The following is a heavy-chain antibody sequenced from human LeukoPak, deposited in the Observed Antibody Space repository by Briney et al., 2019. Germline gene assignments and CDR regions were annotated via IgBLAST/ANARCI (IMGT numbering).Heavy chain of an antibody. J-gene: IGHJ5*02. CDR2: ISSSGSTI. Sequence: GGSLRLSCAASGFPFSSYEMNWVRQAPGKGLEWVSYISSSGSTIYYADSVKGRFTISRDNAKNSLYLQMNSLRAEDTAVYYCARGFREFDPWGQGTLVTVSS. V-gene: IGHV3-48*03. CDR1: GFPFSSYE. CDR3: ARGFREFDP.